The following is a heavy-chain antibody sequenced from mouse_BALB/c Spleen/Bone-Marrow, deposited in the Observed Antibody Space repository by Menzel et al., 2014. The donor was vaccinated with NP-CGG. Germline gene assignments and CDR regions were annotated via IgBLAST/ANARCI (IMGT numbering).Heavy chain of an antibody. J-gene: IGHJ4*01. CDR1: GYSFTGYT. CDR2: INPYNGGT. V-gene: IGHV1-18*01. D-gene: IGHD2-1*01. Sequence: VQLQQSGPELVKPGASMKISCKASGYSFTGYTMNWVKQSHGKNPEWIGLINPYNGGTSYNQKFKGKATLTVDKSSSTAYMELLSLTSEDSAVYYCARRGNYGAMDYWGQGTSATVSS. CDR3: ARRGNYGAMDY.